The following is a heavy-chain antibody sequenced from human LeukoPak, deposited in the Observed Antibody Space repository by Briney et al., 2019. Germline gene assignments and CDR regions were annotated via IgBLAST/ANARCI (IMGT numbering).Heavy chain of an antibody. D-gene: IGHD3-10*01. CDR1: GFTFSSCA. J-gene: IGHJ5*02. Sequence: PGGSLRLSCAASGFTFSSCAMRWVRQAPGKGLEWVSAISGSGGSTYYADSVKGRFTISRDNSKNTLYLQMNSLRAEDTAVYYCGKARGPLIGVNWFDPWGQGTLVTVSS. CDR3: GKARGPLIGVNWFDP. V-gene: IGHV3-23*01. CDR2: ISGSGGST.